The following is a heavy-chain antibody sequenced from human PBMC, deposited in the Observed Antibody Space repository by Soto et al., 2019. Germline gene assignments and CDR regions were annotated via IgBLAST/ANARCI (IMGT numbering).Heavy chain of an antibody. CDR3: ARASHSRSSPRTIDAFDI. CDR2: ISSSSSTI. V-gene: IGHV3-48*01. CDR1: GFTFSSYS. Sequence: GSLRLSCAASGFTFSSYSMNWVRQAPGKGLEWVSYISSSSSTIYYADSVKGRFTISRDNAKNSLYLQMNSLRAEDTAVYYCARASHSRSSPRTIDAFDIWGQGTMVTVS. D-gene: IGHD6-6*01. J-gene: IGHJ3*02.